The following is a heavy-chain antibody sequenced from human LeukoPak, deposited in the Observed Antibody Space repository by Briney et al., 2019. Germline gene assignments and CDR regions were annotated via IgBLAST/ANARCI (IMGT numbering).Heavy chain of an antibody. CDR3: ARDRINMMVLVHDSGLDL. CDR2: LSYDGSDR. Sequence: GGSLRLSCAASGFTLSEYGIHWVRQAPGKGLEWVAVLSYDGSDRNYADSVNGRFTISRDISSDTVSLQMNSLRVEDTALYFCARDRINMMVLVHDSGLDLWGQGTLVTVSS. D-gene: IGHD3-22*01. J-gene: IGHJ5*02. V-gene: IGHV3-30*01. CDR1: GFTLSEYG.